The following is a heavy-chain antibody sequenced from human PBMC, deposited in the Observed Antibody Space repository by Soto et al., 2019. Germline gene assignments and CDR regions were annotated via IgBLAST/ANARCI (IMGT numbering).Heavy chain of an antibody. CDR2: IYYTGDT. CDR3: ARDSGLYSSSSFDY. CDR1: GDSIVTSGYY. D-gene: IGHD6-6*01. V-gene: IGHV4-31*01. Sequence: SETLSLTCSVSGDSIVTSGYYWSWIRQHPGKGLEWIGRIYYTGDTYYNPSLKSQFTMSVDTSKNQFSLTLTSVTAADTAVYFCARDSGLYSSSSFDYWGRGTRVTVSS. J-gene: IGHJ4*02.